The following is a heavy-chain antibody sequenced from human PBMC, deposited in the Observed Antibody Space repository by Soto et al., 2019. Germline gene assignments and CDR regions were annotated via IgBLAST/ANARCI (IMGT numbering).Heavy chain of an antibody. V-gene: IGHV1-18*04. Sequence: QVQLVQSGAEVKKPGASVKVSCKASGYTFTSYGISWVRQAPGQGREWMGWISAYNGNTNYAQKLQGRVTITTDTSTSTAYMELRSLRSDDTAVYYCARGVWGRWFGELFPTPFDYWGQGTLVTVSS. J-gene: IGHJ4*02. CDR3: ARGVWGRWFGELFPTPFDY. CDR2: ISAYNGNT. D-gene: IGHD3-10*01. CDR1: GYTFTSYG.